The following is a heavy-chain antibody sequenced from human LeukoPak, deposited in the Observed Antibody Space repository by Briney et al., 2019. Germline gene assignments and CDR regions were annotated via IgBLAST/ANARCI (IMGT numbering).Heavy chain of an antibody. CDR2: IYYSGSA. D-gene: IGHD3-22*01. J-gene: IGHJ4*02. CDR3: ARKPIVNSAWYYFDY. CDR1: GFTFSSYW. V-gene: IGHV4-28*01. Sequence: LRLSCAASGFTFSSYWMSWVRQPPGKGLEGIGNIYYSGSAYYNPSLKSRVTMSVDTSKNQFSLKLSSVTAADTAVYYCARKPIVNSAWYYFDYWGQGTLVTVSS.